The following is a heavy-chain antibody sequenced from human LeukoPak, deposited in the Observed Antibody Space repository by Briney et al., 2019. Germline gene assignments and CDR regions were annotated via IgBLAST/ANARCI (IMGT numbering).Heavy chain of an antibody. D-gene: IGHD6-19*01. CDR1: GGSINSYY. J-gene: IGHJ2*01. CDR2: LQYSGST. CDR3: ARVLEGSSGQHWYFDL. V-gene: IGHV4-59*12. Sequence: SETLSLTCTVSGGSINSYYWSWIRQPPGKGLEWIGYLQYSGSTNYNPSLKSRVTISVDTSKNQFSLKLSSVTAADTAVYYCARVLEGSSGQHWYFDLWGRGTLVTVSS.